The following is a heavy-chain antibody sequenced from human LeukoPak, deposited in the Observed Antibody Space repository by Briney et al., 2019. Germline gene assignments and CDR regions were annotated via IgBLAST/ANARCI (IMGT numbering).Heavy chain of an antibody. V-gene: IGHV4-59*08. CDR1: GGSITGDY. CDR3: ARGGGYSSDYAFDI. J-gene: IGHJ3*02. D-gene: IGHD6-25*01. Sequence: PSETLSLTCTVSGGSITGDYWNWIRQPPGKELEWIAYMYYTGSANYNPSLQSRVTTSVDTSKNQFSLGLSAVTAADTAVYYCARGGGYSSDYAFDIWGQGTMVTVSS. CDR2: MYYTGSA.